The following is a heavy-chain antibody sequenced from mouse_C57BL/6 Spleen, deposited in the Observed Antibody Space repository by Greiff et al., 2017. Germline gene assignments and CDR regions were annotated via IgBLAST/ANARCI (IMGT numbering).Heavy chain of an antibody. CDR1: GYSFTDYN. V-gene: IGHV1-39*01. Sequence: EVQLQQSGPELVKPGASVKISCKASGYSFTDYNMNWVKQSNGKSLEWIGVINPNYGTTSYNQKFKCKATLTVDQSSSTAYMQLNSLTSEDSAVYYCAMRYDGYYVDAMDYWGQGTSVTVSS. CDR2: INPNYGTT. D-gene: IGHD2-3*01. J-gene: IGHJ4*01. CDR3: AMRYDGYYVDAMDY.